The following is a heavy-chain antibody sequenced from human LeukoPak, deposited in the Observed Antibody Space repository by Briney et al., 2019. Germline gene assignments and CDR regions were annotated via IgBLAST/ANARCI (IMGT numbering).Heavy chain of an antibody. J-gene: IGHJ4*02. CDR2: IYYSGST. Sequence: PSETLSLTCTVSGGSISNYYWSWIRQPPGKGLEWIGYIYYSGSTNYNPSLRSRVTISMDTSKNQFSLKLSSVTAADTAVYYCVTERDYGGFILWGQGTLVTVSS. CDR1: GGSISNYY. D-gene: IGHD4-23*01. CDR3: VTERDYGGFIL. V-gene: IGHV4-59*01.